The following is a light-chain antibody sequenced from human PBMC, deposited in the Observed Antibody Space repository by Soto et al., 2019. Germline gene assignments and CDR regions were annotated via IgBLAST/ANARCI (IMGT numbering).Light chain of an antibody. Sequence: EVVLTQSPGALSLSPGEGVTLSCRASQNIRVNELAWYRQKRGQAPRLLIYGGSSRAEGIPDRFSGRGTGTNFPLTISRLEPEDSAVYYCQDYGTSHPWTFGQGTKLEIK. CDR3: QDYGTSHPWT. CDR1: QNIRVNE. V-gene: IGKV3-20*01. CDR2: GGS. J-gene: IGKJ1*01.